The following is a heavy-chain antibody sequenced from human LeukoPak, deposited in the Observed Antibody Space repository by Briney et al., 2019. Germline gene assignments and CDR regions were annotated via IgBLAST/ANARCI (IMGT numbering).Heavy chain of an antibody. CDR3: ASMDSSGWHGADY. CDR2: INPSGGST. D-gene: IGHD6-19*01. CDR1: GYTFTSYY. J-gene: IGHJ4*02. Sequence: ASVKVSCKASGYTFTSYYMHWVRQAPGQGLEWMGIINPSGGSTSYAQKFQGRVTMTRDTSTSTVYMELSSLRSEDTAVYCCASMDSSGWHGADYWGQGTLVTVSS. V-gene: IGHV1-46*01.